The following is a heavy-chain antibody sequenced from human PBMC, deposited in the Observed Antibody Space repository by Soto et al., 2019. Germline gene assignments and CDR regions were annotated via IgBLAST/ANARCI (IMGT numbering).Heavy chain of an antibody. CDR2: ISASGDIT. CDR3: ARDRHSSGFDAFDI. V-gene: IGHV3-23*01. D-gene: IGHD6-19*01. J-gene: IGHJ3*02. CDR1: GFTFSSDA. Sequence: GGSLRLSCTATGFTFSSDAVNWVRQTPGKGLEWVSGISASGDITYYADSVKGRFTISRDNSKNTLYLQMNSLRAEDTAVYYCARDRHSSGFDAFDIWGQGTMVTVSS.